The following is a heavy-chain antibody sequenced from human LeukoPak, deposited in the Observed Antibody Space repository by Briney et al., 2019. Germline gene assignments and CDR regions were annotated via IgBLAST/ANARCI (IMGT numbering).Heavy chain of an antibody. J-gene: IGHJ4*02. D-gene: IGHD3-22*01. CDR2: ISSNGGST. CDR3: ARDVSSGYLGFDY. CDR1: GFTFSNYA. V-gene: IGHV3-64*04. Sequence: GGSLRLSCSASGFTFSNYAMHWVRQAPGKGLEYVSAISSNGGSTYNADSVKGRFTISRDNSKNTLFLQMNSLRAEDTAVYYCARDVSSGYLGFDYWGQGTVVTVSS.